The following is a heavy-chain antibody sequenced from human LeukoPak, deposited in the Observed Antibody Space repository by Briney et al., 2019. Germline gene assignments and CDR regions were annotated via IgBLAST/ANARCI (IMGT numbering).Heavy chain of an antibody. D-gene: IGHD6-19*01. CDR3: AKVGRIAVAWPARKYFQH. Sequence: GGSLRLSCAASGFTFSSYAMSWVRQAPEKGLEWVSAISGSGGSTYYADSVKGRFTISRDNSKNTLYLQMNSLRAEDTAVYYCAKVGRIAVAWPARKYFQHWGQGTLVTVSS. CDR1: GFTFSSYA. V-gene: IGHV3-23*01. CDR2: ISGSGGST. J-gene: IGHJ1*01.